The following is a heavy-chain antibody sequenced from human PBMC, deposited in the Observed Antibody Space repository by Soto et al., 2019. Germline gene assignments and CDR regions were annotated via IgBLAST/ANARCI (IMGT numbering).Heavy chain of an antibody. D-gene: IGHD2-2*02. CDR2: ISDTGAST. V-gene: IGHV3-23*01. J-gene: IGHJ6*02. CDR3: AKGRLRRPTTPIVVVPAAIRDYYYGMDV. CDR1: GFTFKESA. Sequence: PGGSLRLSCAASGFTFKESAMNWVRQAPGKGLEWVASISDTGASTWYAWSVRGRLSISRDNSKTTLYLQMNSLRAEDTAVYYCAKGRLRRPTTPIVVVPAAIRDYYYGMDVWGQGTTVTVSS.